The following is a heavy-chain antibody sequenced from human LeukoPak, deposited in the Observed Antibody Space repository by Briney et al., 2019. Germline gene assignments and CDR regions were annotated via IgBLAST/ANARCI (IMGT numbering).Heavy chain of an antibody. Sequence: TLSLTCTVSGGSISSGGYSWSWIRQPPGKGLEWIGNIYNSGSAYYKPSLKRRVSISMDTSKNQFSLKLTSVTAADTAVYYCASLILAETGTNYVGGWFDPWGQGTLVTVSS. V-gene: IGHV4-30-4*07. CDR3: ASLILAETGTNYVGGWFDP. D-gene: IGHD1-7*01. J-gene: IGHJ5*02. CDR1: GGSISSGGYS. CDR2: IYNSGSA.